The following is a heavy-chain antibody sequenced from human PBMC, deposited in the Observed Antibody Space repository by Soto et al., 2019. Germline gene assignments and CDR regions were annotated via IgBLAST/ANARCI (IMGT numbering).Heavy chain of an antibody. V-gene: IGHV3-23*01. CDR2: ISGSGSNT. D-gene: IGHD6-25*01. Sequence: EVQLLESGGDLVQPGESLRLSCAASGFTFNNYAMTWVRQAPGKGLEWLSGISGSGSNTYYANSVKGRLIISRDNSKKTVYLQLKSLRVEDTATYYCAKSPTATSPRVDSWGQGTLVTVSS. J-gene: IGHJ4*02. CDR1: GFTFNNYA. CDR3: AKSPTATSPRVDS.